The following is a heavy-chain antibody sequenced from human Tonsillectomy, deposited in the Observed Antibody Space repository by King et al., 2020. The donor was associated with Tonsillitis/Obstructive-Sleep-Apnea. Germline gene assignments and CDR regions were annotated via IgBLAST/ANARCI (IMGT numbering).Heavy chain of an antibody. CDR3: AKIQATATVTPDY. J-gene: IGHJ4*02. Sequence: VQLVESGGGLVQPGGSLRLSCAASGFTFTSYAMSWVRQAPGKGLEWVSALSGSGGTTYYADSVKGRFTISRDNSKNTLYLQMNSLRAEDTAVYYCAKIQATATVTPDYWGQGTLVTVSS. CDR2: LSGSGGTT. V-gene: IGHV3-23*04. D-gene: IGHD4-17*01. CDR1: GFTFTSYA.